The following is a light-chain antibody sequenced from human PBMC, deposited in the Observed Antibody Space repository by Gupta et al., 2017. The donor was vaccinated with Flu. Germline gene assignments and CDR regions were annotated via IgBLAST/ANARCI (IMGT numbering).Light chain of an antibody. Sequence: QSALTQPASVSGSPGQSITISCTGTSSDVGGYDSVSWYQQHPGKAPKLMIFEVSNRPSGVSNRFSGSKSGNTASLTISGLQAEDEADYYCCSYTSSNTYVFGTGTKVTVL. CDR3: CSYTSSNTYV. V-gene: IGLV2-14*01. CDR1: SSDVGGYDS. J-gene: IGLJ1*01. CDR2: EVS.